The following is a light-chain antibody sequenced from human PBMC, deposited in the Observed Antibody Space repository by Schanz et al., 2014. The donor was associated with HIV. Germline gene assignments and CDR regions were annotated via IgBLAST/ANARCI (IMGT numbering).Light chain of an antibody. CDR3: QQSYSSPWT. V-gene: IGKV1-6*01. Sequence: AIQMTQSPSSLSASVGDRVTITCRASQDIRNDLGWYQQKPGKAPKLLIYGATSLQSGVPSRFSGSGSGTDFTLIISSLQPEDFATYSCQQSYSSPWTFGQGTKMEVK. CDR2: GAT. J-gene: IGKJ1*01. CDR1: QDIRND.